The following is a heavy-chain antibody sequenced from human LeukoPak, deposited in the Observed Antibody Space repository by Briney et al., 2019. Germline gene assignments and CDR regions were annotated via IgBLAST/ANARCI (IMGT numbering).Heavy chain of an antibody. Sequence: PGGSLRLSCAASGFTVSSNYMSWVRQAPGKGLEWVSVIYSGGSTYYADSVKGRFTISRDNSKNTLYLQMNSLRAEDTAVYYCARDLGYYDILTTSFYYYGMDVWGQGTTVTVSS. J-gene: IGHJ6*02. D-gene: IGHD3-9*01. CDR3: ARDLGYYDILTTSFYYYGMDV. V-gene: IGHV3-53*01. CDR2: IYSGGST. CDR1: GFTVSSNY.